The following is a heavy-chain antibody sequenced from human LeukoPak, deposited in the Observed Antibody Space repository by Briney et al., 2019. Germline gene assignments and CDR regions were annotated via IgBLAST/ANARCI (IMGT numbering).Heavy chain of an antibody. V-gene: IGHV1-18*01. CDR3: ARDPRITGTTGWFDP. CDR2: ISAYNGNT. D-gene: IGHD1-7*01. CDR1: GYTFTSYG. J-gene: IGHJ5*02. Sequence: ASVKVSCKASGYTFTSYGISWVRQAPGQGLEWMGWISAYNGNTNYAQKLQGRVTMTTDTSTSTAYMELRSLRSDDTAVYYCARDPRITGTTGWFDPWGQGTLVTVSS.